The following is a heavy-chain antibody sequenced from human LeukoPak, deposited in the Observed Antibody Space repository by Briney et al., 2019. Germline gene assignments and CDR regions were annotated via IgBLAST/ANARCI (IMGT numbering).Heavy chain of an antibody. CDR3: GMSGDRVPLQDDVFDV. CDR2: IYPGDSGP. CDR1: GYSFTSYC. V-gene: IGHV5-51*01. Sequence: GEALQISFKVSGYSFTSYCIGWGRRMPGKGREWMGIIYPGDSGPTYSPSFQGQVTISVDKSINTAYLQWSSLQASDTAMYYCGMSGDRVPLQDDVFDVWGQGTMVTVST. D-gene: IGHD1-26*01. J-gene: IGHJ3*01.